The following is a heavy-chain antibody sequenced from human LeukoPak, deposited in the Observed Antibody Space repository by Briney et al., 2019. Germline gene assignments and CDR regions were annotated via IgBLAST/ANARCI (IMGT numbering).Heavy chain of an antibody. J-gene: IGHJ4*02. D-gene: IGHD6-13*01. CDR2: INHSGST. V-gene: IGHV4-34*01. CDR3: ARGQQQLKLDY. CDR1: GGSFSGYY. Sequence: SETLSLTCAVYGGSFSGYYWSSIRQPPGKGLEWIGEINHSGSTNYNPSLKSRVTISVDTSKNQFSLKLSSVTAADTAVYYCARGQQQLKLDYWGQGTLVTVSS.